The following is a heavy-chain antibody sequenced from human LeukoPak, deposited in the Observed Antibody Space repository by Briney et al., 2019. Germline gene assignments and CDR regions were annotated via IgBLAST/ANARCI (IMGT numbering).Heavy chain of an antibody. CDR1: GYTFTSYD. J-gene: IGHJ6*03. Sequence: ASVKVSCKASGYTFTSYDINWVRQATGQGLEWMGWMNPNSGNTGYAQKFQGRVTITRNTSISTAYMELSSLRSEDTAVYYCARCRSDWYYYYYYMDVWGKGTTVTVSS. CDR2: MNPNSGNT. CDR3: ARCRSDWYYYYYYMDV. V-gene: IGHV1-8*03. D-gene: IGHD6-19*01.